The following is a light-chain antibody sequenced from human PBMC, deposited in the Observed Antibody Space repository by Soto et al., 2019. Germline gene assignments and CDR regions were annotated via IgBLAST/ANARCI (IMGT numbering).Light chain of an antibody. CDR2: GAS. Sequence: PDTLSVSPGERATLSCRASQSVSSNLAWYQQKPGQPPRLLIYGASTRATGIPARFSGSGSGTEFTLTIDSLQSEDFAVYYCQQYDYWPPYTFGQGTKLEIK. CDR3: QQYDYWPPYT. J-gene: IGKJ2*01. V-gene: IGKV3-15*01. CDR1: QSVSSN.